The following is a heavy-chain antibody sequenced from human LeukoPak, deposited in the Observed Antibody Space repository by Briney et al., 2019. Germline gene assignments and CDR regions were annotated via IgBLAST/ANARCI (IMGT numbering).Heavy chain of an antibody. J-gene: IGHJ4*02. CDR3: AARYSSGWYYFDY. Sequence: GGSLRLSCVGSGFTFSNHWMIWVRQAPGKGLEWVANMNQDGSEKYYVGSVEGRFTISRDNAKDSLFLQMNSLRAEDTAVYYCAARYSSGWYYFDYWGQGTLVTVSS. CDR2: MNQDGSEK. V-gene: IGHV3-7*01. D-gene: IGHD6-19*01. CDR1: GFTFSNHW.